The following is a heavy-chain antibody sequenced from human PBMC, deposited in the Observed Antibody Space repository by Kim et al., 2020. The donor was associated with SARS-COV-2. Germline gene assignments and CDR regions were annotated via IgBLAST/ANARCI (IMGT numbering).Heavy chain of an antibody. J-gene: IGHJ4*02. CDR3: AKLLDTNSYGDY. CDR2: I. V-gene: IGHV3-9*01. D-gene: IGHD5-18*01. Sequence: IGDAASVKGRFTISRDNAKNSLYLQMNCLRAEDTALYYCAKLLDTNSYGDYWGQGTLVTVSS.